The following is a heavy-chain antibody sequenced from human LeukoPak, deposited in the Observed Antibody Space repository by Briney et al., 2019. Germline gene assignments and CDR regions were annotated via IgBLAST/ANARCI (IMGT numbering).Heavy chain of an antibody. V-gene: IGHV3-11*01. CDR1: GFTFGDYY. CDR3: ARDVRGRTPLKLGMKWFDP. CDR2: ISGNADTR. J-gene: IGHJ5*02. Sequence: PGGSLRLSCAASGFTFGDYYMSWIRQVPGKGLEGLAYISGNADTRKYAASVTGRLPISRDNAKNSVFLQMNSLRADDSGVYYCARDVRGRTPLKLGMKWFDPWGQGTRVTVSS. D-gene: IGHD7-27*01.